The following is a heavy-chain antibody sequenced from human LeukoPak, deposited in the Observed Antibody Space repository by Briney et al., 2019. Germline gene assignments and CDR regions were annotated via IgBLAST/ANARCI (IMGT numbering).Heavy chain of an antibody. V-gene: IGHV1-2*02. D-gene: IGHD3-22*01. Sequence: EASVKDSCKASGYSFTGFYIHWVRQAPGQGLELMAWINPQSGATNYAQKFKGRITTTRDMSITTAYMEVTTLRSDDTAVYYCARGGDDSAIYFAYWGQGSLVSVSS. J-gene: IGHJ4*02. CDR2: INPQSGAT. CDR3: ARGGDDSAIYFAY. CDR1: GYSFTGFY.